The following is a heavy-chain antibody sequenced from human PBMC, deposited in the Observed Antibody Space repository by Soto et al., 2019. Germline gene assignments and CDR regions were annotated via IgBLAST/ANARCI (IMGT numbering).Heavy chain of an antibody. CDR2: ISPYSGNT. J-gene: IGHJ6*02. CDR1: GYTFTDYA. V-gene: IGHV1-18*04. D-gene: IGHD6-6*01. Sequence: QAQLAQSGPELKNPGASVKVSCKVSGYTFTDYAISWVRQAPGQGFQWVGWISPYSGNTTSAENFFDRVTMTTDTSTKTAYLELRSLRSDDTAVYYCARDHGLAWAVRPANYYYAMDVWGQGTTVTVSS. CDR3: ARDHGLAWAVRPANYYYAMDV.